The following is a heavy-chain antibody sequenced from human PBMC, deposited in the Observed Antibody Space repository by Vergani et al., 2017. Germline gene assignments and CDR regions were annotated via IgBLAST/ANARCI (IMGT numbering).Heavy chain of an antibody. Sequence: QVQLVQSGAEVKKPGASVKVSCKASGYTFTSYGISWVRQAPGQGLEWMGWISAYNGNTNYAQNLQGRVTMTTDTSTSTAYMELRSLRSEDTAVYYCASGADYYDSSGYYYRGGAFDIWGQGTMVTVSS. J-gene: IGHJ3*02. CDR2: ISAYNGNT. D-gene: IGHD3-22*01. V-gene: IGHV1-18*01. CDR1: GYTFTSYG. CDR3: ASGADYYDSSGYYYRGGAFDI.